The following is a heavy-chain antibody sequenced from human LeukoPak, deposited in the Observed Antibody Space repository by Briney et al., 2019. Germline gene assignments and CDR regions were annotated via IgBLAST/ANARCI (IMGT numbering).Heavy chain of an antibody. J-gene: IGHJ4*02. Sequence: PSETLSPTCTVSGYSISSGYYWGWIRQPPGKGLEWIGSIYHSGSTYYNPSLKSRVTISVDTSKNQFSLKLSSVTAADTAVYYCARALLWFGELNRFDYWGQGTLVTVSS. CDR2: IYHSGST. D-gene: IGHD3-10*01. CDR1: GYSISSGYY. CDR3: ARALLWFGELNRFDY. V-gene: IGHV4-38-2*02.